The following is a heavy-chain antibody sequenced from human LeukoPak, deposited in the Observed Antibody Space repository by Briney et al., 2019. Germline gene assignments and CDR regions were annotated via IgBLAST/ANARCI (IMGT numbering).Heavy chain of an antibody. CDR3: ARGDPYPFNGWGSYRRQKGFDY. CDR2: INPNSGGT. V-gene: IGHV1-2*06. CDR1: GYTFTGYY. Sequence: GASVKVSCKASGYTFTGYYMHWVRQAPGQGLEWMGRINPNSGGTNYAQRFQGRVTMTRDTSISTAYMELSRLRSDDTAVYYCARGDPYPFNGWGSYRRQKGFDYWGQGTLVTVSS. D-gene: IGHD3-16*02. J-gene: IGHJ4*02.